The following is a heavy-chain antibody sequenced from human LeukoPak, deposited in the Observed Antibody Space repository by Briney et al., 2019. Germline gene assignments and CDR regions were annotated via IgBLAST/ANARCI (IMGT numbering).Heavy chain of an antibody. CDR1: GFTFSGYY. D-gene: IGHD5-24*01. J-gene: IGHJ4*02. CDR3: AGRDVYNSAF. V-gene: IGHV3-11*01. CDR2: ITPSGSTI. Sequence: GGSLRLSCAASGFTFSGYYMSWVRQAPGKGLEWVSYITPSGSTIYYADSVKGRFTISRDNAKNSLYLQMNSLRAEDTAVYFCAGRDVYNSAFWGQGTLVTISS.